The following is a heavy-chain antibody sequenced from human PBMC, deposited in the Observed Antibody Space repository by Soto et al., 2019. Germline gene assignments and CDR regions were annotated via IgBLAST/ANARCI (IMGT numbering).Heavy chain of an antibody. CDR1: GFTFSDHY. V-gene: IGHV3-11*01. Sequence: PGGSLRLSCAASGFTFSDHYMTWIRQAPGKGLEWISYISSSGSGIYYPDSVKGRFTISRDNAKKSLYLQVNSLRAEDTAVYYCARAYSDAFDIWGQGTMVTVSS. CDR3: ARAYSDAFDI. J-gene: IGHJ3*02. D-gene: IGHD2-15*01. CDR2: ISSSGSGI.